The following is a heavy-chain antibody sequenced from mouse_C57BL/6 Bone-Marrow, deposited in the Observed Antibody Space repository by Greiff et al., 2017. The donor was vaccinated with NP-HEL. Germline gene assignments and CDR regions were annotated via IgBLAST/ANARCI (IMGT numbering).Heavy chain of an antibody. Sequence: VQLVESGPGLVAPSQSLSITCTVSGFSFTSYAISWVRQPPGKGLEWLGVIWTGGGTNYNSALKSRLSISKDNSKSQVFLKMNSLQTDDTARYYCARITTVVAHYYAMDYWGQGTSVTVSS. CDR2: IWTGGGT. V-gene: IGHV2-9-1*01. CDR3: ARITTVVAHYYAMDY. CDR1: GFSFTSYA. D-gene: IGHD1-1*01. J-gene: IGHJ4*01.